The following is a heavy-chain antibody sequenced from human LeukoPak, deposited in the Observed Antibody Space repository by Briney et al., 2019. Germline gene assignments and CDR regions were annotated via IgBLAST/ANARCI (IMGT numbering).Heavy chain of an antibody. CDR2: ISDRGGA. V-gene: IGHV4-59*08. CDR3: ARLPSH. J-gene: IGHJ4*02. CDR1: GGSISNYD. Sequence: SETRSLTCTVSGGSISNYDWSWIRQPPGKEPEWIGNISDRGGATYNPSLKSRVTMSVDTSKTHFSLKPNSVTAADTAVYYCARLPSHWGQGTLVTVSS.